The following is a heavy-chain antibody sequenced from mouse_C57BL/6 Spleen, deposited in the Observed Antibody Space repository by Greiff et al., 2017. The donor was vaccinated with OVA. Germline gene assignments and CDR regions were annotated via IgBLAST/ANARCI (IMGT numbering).Heavy chain of an antibody. CDR3: ARGDGLRRGYAMDY. CDR2: IDPSDSYT. V-gene: IGHV1-50*01. D-gene: IGHD2-4*01. J-gene: IGHJ4*01. Sequence: VQLQQPGAELVKPGASVKLSCKASGYTFTSYWMQWVKQRPGQGLEWIGEIDPSDSYTNYNQKFKGKATLTVDTSSSTAYMQLSSLTSEDSAVYYCARGDGLRRGYAMDYWGQGTSVTVSS. CDR1: GYTFTSYW.